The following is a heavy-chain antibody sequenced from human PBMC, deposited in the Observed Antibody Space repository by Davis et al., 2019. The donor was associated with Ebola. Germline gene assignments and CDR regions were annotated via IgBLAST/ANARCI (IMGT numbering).Heavy chain of an antibody. V-gene: IGHV5-51*01. CDR2: IYPGDSDT. CDR3: ARRYCTGTNCYVDY. J-gene: IGHJ4*02. Sequence: GESLKISCKGSGYSFTIYWIGRVRQMPGKGLEWMGIIYPGDSDTRYSPSFQGQVTISADKSISTAFLQWSSLKASDTAIYYCARRYCTGTNCYVDYWGQGTLVTVSS. D-gene: IGHD2-2*01. CDR1: GYSFTIYW.